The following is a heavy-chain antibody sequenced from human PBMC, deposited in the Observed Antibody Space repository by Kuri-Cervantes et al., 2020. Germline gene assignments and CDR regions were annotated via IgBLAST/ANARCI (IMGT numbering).Heavy chain of an antibody. Sequence: GGSLRLSCAASGFTFDDYAMHWVRQVLGKGLEWVSGISRNSDTIAYADSVKGRFTISRDNAKNSLYLQMNSLRAEDTALYYCAKDLGPVVTARQAYWGQGTLVTVSS. CDR2: ISRNSDTI. CDR1: GFTFDDYA. CDR3: AKDLGPVVTARQAY. D-gene: IGHD2-21*02. V-gene: IGHV3-9*01. J-gene: IGHJ4*02.